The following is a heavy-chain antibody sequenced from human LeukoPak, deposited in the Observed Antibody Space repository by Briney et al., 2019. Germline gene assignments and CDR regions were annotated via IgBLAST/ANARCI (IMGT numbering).Heavy chain of an antibody. CDR1: GFTVSSNY. CDR3: AREEHYRRYFAL. Sequence: GGSLRLSCAASGFTVSSNYMSWVRQAPGKGLEWVSVSYSGGSSYYADSVKGRFTISGDNSKNTLYPQMNTLRAEDTAVYFCAREEHYRRYFALWGRGTLVTVSS. D-gene: IGHD3-16*02. CDR2: SYSGGSS. J-gene: IGHJ2*01. V-gene: IGHV3-53*01.